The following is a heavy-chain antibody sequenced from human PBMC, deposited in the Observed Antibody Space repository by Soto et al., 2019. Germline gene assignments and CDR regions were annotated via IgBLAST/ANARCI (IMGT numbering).Heavy chain of an antibody. CDR2: IYHSGST. CDR3: ARDLGDTAMVTQWFGEPKGGFDY. V-gene: IGHV4-38-2*02. Sequence: PSETLSLTCAVSGYSISSGYYWGWIRQPPGKGLEWIGSIYHSGSTYYNPSLKSRVTISVDTSKNQFSLKLSSVTAADTAVYYCARDLGDTAMVTQWFGEPKGGFDYWGQGTLVTVSS. CDR1: GYSISSGYY. J-gene: IGHJ4*02. D-gene: IGHD5-18*01.